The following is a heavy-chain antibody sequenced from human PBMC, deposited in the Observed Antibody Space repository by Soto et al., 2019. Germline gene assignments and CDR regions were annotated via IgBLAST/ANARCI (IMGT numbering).Heavy chain of an antibody. CDR1: GGSFSDYY. CDR2: FKHSGGT. Sequence: QVHLQQWGAGLLKPSETLSLTCGVYGGSFSDYYWSWIRQSPGEGLEWIGEFKHSGGTNYSPSLTGRVTISADTSKKQLYLKLTSVTAADTAVYYCARQVVGLAVTQDWGQGTLVTVSS. CDR3: ARQVVGLAVTQD. D-gene: IGHD6-19*01. V-gene: IGHV4-34*01. J-gene: IGHJ4*02.